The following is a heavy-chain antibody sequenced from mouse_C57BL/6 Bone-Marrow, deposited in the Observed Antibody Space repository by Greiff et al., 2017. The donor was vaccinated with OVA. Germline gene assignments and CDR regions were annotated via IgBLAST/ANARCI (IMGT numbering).Heavy chain of an antibody. V-gene: IGHV14-3*01. J-gene: IGHJ2*01. CDR3: VHITTVGPYFDY. CDR1: GFNIKNTY. D-gene: IGHD1-1*01. Sequence: VQLQQSVAELVRPGASVTLSCTASGFNIKNTYMHWVKQRPEQGLEWIGRIDPANGNTKYAPKFQGKATITADTSSNTAYLQHSSLTSEDTAIYYCVHITTVGPYFDYWGQGTTLTVSS. CDR2: IDPANGNT.